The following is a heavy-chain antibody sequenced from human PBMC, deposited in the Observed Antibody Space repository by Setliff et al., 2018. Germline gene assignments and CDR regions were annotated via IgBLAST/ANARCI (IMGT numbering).Heavy chain of an antibody. CDR3: AREVLSTVVAWDY. V-gene: IGHV1-2*02. J-gene: IGHJ4*02. D-gene: IGHD4-17*01. CDR1: GYAFTGHY. Sequence: ASVKVSCKASGYAFTGHYIHWVRQAPGQGLEWMGWINPRTGVTNYARNFQGRVTITRDTSNSTDYMDLSRLTSDDTAVYYCAREVLSTVVAWDYWGQGTLVTVSS. CDR2: INPRTGVT.